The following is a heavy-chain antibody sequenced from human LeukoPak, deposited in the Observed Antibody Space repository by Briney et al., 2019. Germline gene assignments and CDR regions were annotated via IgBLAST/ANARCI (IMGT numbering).Heavy chain of an antibody. D-gene: IGHD3-16*01. CDR3: ARGSIMDFDY. Sequence: GESLKISCKGSGSTFTSYWIGWGRRLSGKGLEWMGIIYPGDSDTRYSPSFQGQVTISADKSISTAYLQWSSLKASDTAMYYCARGSIMDFDYWGQGTLVTVSS. CDR1: GSTFTSYW. J-gene: IGHJ4*02. V-gene: IGHV5-51*01. CDR2: IYPGDSDT.